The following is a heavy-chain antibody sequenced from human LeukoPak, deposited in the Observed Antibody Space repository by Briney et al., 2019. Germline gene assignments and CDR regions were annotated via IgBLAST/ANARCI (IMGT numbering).Heavy chain of an antibody. V-gene: IGHV1-69*05. Sequence: SVKVSCKASGGTFSSYAISWVRQAPGQGLEWMGGIIPIFGTANYAQKFQGRVTITTDESTSTAYMELSSLRSEDTAVYYCVRVGITARRWFDPWGQGTLVTVSS. CDR3: VRVGITARRWFDP. D-gene: IGHD6-6*01. J-gene: IGHJ5*02. CDR1: GGTFSSYA. CDR2: IIPIFGTA.